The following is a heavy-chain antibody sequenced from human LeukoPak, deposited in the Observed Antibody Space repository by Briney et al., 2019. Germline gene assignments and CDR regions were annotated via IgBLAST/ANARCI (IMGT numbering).Heavy chain of an antibody. J-gene: IGHJ4*01. CDR1: GGSITLYF. CDR2: MDYSRVS. CDR3: ARGYAAAGLFDH. V-gene: IGHV4-59*01. D-gene: IGHD6-25*01. Sequence: SETLSLTCAVSGGSITLYFWSWIRQPPGKGLEWIGYMDYSRVSNYSPSLKSRVTMSVDTSKNHFSLNLRSVTAADSGVYFCARGYAAAGLFDHWGHGTLVTVSS.